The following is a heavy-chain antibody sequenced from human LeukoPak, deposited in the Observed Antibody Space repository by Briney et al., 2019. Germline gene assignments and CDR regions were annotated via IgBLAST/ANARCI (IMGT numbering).Heavy chain of an antibody. CDR3: ASGGKVLDY. CDR1: GFTFSKYW. Sequence: GGSLRLSCTTSGFTFSKYWMNWVREAPGQGLEWVATIKQDGSQKYYVDSVKGRFTISRDNAKNSLYLQMNSLRAEDTAVYYCASGGKVLDYWGQGTLVTVSS. CDR2: IKQDGSQK. J-gene: IGHJ4*02. V-gene: IGHV3-7*03.